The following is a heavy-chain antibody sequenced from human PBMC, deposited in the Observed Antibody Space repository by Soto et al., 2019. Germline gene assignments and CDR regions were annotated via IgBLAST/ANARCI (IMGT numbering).Heavy chain of an antibody. J-gene: IGHJ6*02. V-gene: IGHV3-30*18. CDR2: ISYDGSDK. CDR1: GFTFGSFG. D-gene: IGHD3-10*01. Sequence: QVQLVESGGDVVQPGRSLRLSCATSGFTFGSFGMHWVRQAPGKGLEWVALISYDGSDKNYADAVKGRFTSSRDNSNNTLYLQMNSLRAEDTAVYYCSKTDFYYYGMDVWGQGTTVTVSS. CDR3: SKTDFYYYGMDV.